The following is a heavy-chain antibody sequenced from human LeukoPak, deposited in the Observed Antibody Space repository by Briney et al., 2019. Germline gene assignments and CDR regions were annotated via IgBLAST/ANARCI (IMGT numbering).Heavy chain of an antibody. Sequence: SETLSLTCAVYGGSFSGYYWSWIRQSPGKGLEWIGEINHSGSTNYNPSLKSRVTISVDTSKNQFSLKLSSVTAADTAVYYCARGHLLLWFGPNWFDPWGQGALVTVSS. CDR1: GGSFSGYY. CDR3: ARGHLLLWFGPNWFDP. D-gene: IGHD3-10*01. CDR2: INHSGST. V-gene: IGHV4-34*01. J-gene: IGHJ5*02.